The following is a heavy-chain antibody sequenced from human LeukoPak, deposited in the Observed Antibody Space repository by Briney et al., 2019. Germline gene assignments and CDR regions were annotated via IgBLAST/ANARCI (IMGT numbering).Heavy chain of an antibody. Sequence: PSETLSLTCTHSGGSISKYYLSLVSQPPGKGLEWIGYIYYSGSTNYNPSLKSLVTISVDTSKNQFSLKLSSVPAADTAVYYCARNPDPNNSIWYTVHNWGQGTLVTVSS. CDR3: ARNPDPNNSIWYTVHN. CDR2: IYYSGST. V-gene: IGHV4-59*01. J-gene: IGHJ4*02. D-gene: IGHD6-13*01. CDR1: GGSISKYY.